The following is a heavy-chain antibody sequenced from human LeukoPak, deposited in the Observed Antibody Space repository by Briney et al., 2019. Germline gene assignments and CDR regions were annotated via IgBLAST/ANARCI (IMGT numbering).Heavy chain of an antibody. V-gene: IGHV3-20*04. J-gene: IGHJ4*02. CDR1: GFNFDDFG. CDR3: ARDLAVYYVSSPSY. Sequence: GGSLRLSCAASGFNFDDFGMTWVRQAPGKGLEWVSGIHSNGADTGYVDSVKGRFTISRDNSKNTLYLQMNSLRAEDTAVYYCARDLAVYYVSSPSYWGQGTLVTVSS. CDR2: IHSNGADT. D-gene: IGHD3-22*01.